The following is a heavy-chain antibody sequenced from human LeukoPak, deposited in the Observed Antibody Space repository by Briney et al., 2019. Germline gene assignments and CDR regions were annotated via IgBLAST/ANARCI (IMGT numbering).Heavy chain of an antibody. Sequence: PGGSLRRSCAASGFTFSDYYMSWIRQAPGKGLEWVSYISSSSSYTNYADSVKGRFTISRDNAKNSLYLQMNSLRAEDTAVYYCAREQRSHYYYYGMDVWGQGTTVTVSS. J-gene: IGHJ6*02. D-gene: IGHD1-1*01. V-gene: IGHV3-11*05. CDR1: GFTFSDYY. CDR2: ISSSSSYT. CDR3: AREQRSHYYYYGMDV.